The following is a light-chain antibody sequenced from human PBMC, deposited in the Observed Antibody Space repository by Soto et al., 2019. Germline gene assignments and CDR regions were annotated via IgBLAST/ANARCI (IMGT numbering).Light chain of an antibody. J-gene: IGKJ4*01. Sequence: DIQMTKSPSSLSASVGDRVTITCRASKSISSDLNWYQQKPGKAPKLLVYAASGLQSGVPTRFSGSGSGTDFTLTISSLQPEDFATYYCQQSYSTPLTFGGGTKVDIK. CDR3: QQSYSTPLT. V-gene: IGKV1-39*01. CDR2: AAS. CDR1: KSISSD.